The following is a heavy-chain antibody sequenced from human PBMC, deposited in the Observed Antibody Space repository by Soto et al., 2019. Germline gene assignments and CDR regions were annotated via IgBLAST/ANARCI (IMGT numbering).Heavy chain of an antibody. J-gene: IGHJ4*02. CDR2: VNPNSGGT. Sequence: ASVKVSCTASGYTFTGYYMHWVRQAPGQGLEWMGWVNPNSGGTNYAQKFQGWVTMTRDTSISTAYMELSRLRSDDTAVYYCARDNYYGSGSYFDYWGQGTLVTVSS. CDR1: GYTFTGYY. D-gene: IGHD3-10*01. V-gene: IGHV1-2*04. CDR3: ARDNYYGSGSYFDY.